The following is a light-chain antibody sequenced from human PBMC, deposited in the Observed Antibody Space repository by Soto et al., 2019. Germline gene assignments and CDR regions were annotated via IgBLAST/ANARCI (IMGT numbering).Light chain of an antibody. J-gene: IGKJ1*01. CDR3: QQYGSSPSWT. CDR1: QSVSSSY. Sequence: EFVLPQSPGTLSLSPGERATLSCRASQSVSSSYLAWYQQKPGQAPRLLIYGASSRATVIPDRFSGSGSGTDFTLTISRLEPEDFAVYYCQQYGSSPSWTFGQGTKVDI. CDR2: GAS. V-gene: IGKV3-20*01.